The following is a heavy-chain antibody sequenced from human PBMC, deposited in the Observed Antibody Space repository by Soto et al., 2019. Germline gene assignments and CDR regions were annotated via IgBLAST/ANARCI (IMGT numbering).Heavy chain of an antibody. V-gene: IGHV3-48*03. J-gene: IGHJ6*02. CDR2: ISSSGSTI. CDR1: GFTISSYE. D-gene: IGHD2-15*01. Sequence: GESLRLSCAVSGFTISSYEMNWIRQAPGKGLEWVWYISSSGSTIYYADYVMGLFTISRDNAKNSLYLQMNRLRAEDTAVYYGAGVDSGGPYEGEYYYYGMDVWGQGTTVTVSS. CDR3: AGVDSGGPYEGEYYYYGMDV.